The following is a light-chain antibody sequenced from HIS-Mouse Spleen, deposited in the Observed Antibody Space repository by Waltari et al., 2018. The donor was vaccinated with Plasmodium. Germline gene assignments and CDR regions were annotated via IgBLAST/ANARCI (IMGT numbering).Light chain of an antibody. CDR1: QGISSA. CDR2: DAS. CDR3: QQFNNYPSIT. Sequence: AIQLTQSPSSLSASVGDRVTIPCRASQGISSALPWYQQKPGKAPKLLIYDASSLESGVPSRFCGSGSGTDFTLTISSLQPEDFATYYCQQFNNYPSITFGQGTRLEIK. V-gene: IGKV1D-13*01. J-gene: IGKJ5*01.